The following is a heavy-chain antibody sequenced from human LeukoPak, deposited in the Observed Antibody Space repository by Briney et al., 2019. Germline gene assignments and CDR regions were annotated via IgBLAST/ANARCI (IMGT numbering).Heavy chain of an antibody. V-gene: IGHV4-34*01. CDR2: INHSGST. D-gene: IGHD2-2*01. Sequence: SETLSLTCAVYGGSFSGYYWSWIRQPPGKGLEWIGEINHSGSTNYNPSLKSRVTISVDTSKNQFSLKLSSVTAADTAVYYCARVSGYCSSTSCSNWFDPWGQGTLATVSS. J-gene: IGHJ5*02. CDR1: GGSFSGYY. CDR3: ARVSGYCSSTSCSNWFDP.